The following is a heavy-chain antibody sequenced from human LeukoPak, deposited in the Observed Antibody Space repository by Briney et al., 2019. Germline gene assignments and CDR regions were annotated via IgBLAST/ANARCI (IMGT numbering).Heavy chain of an antibody. CDR1: GYTFTSYY. CDR3: AITWAVVAATYGMDV. D-gene: IGHD2-15*01. Sequence: ASVKVSCKASGYTFTSYYMHWVRQAPGQGLEGMGLINPSGGSTSYAQKFQGRVTMTRDTSTSTVYMELSSLRSEDTAVYYCAITWAVVAATYGMDVWGQGTPVTASS. J-gene: IGHJ6*01. V-gene: IGHV1-46*01. CDR2: INPSGGST.